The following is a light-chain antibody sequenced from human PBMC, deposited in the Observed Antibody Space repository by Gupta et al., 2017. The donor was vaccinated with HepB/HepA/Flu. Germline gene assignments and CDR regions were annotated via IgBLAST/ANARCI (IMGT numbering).Light chain of an antibody. CDR1: SSDVGNYDY. CDR3: SSYAGSNNLV. CDR2: EVT. V-gene: IGLV2-8*01. Sequence: QSALTQPPSASGSPGPSVTISCTGTSSDVGNYDYVPWYQQHPGKAPKLMIYEVTKRPSGVPDRFSGSKSANTASLTVSGLQAEDEADYYCSSYAGSNNLVFGGGTKLTVL. J-gene: IGLJ2*01.